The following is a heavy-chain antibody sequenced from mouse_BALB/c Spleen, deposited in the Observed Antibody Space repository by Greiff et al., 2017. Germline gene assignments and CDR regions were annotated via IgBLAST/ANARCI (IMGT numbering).Heavy chain of an antibody. D-gene: IGHD2-3*01. CDR3: ARHWGLLYYAMDY. J-gene: IGHJ4*01. CDR1: GFTFSSYT. Sequence: EVKVEESGGGLVQPGGSLKLSCAASGFTFSSYTMSWVRQTPEKRLEWVAYISNGGGSTYYPDTVKGRFTISRDNAKNTLYLQMSSLKSEDTAMYYCARHWGLLYYAMDYWGQGTSVTVSS. V-gene: IGHV5-12-2*01. CDR2: ISNGGGST.